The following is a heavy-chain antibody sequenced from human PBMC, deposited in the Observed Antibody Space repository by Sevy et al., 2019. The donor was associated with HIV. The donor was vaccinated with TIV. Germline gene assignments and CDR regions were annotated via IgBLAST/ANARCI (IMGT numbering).Heavy chain of an antibody. D-gene: IGHD5-12*01. Sequence: GGSLRLSCTSSGFTFGDYAMSWFRQAPGKGLEWVAFIRRNSHEPYGGTTKYAASVKGRFTITRDDSKSIAYLQMNSLKTEDTAVYYCTRGLATADTPEYYFDYWGQGILVTVSS. CDR1: GFTFGDYA. CDR3: TRGLATADTPEYYFDY. V-gene: IGHV3-49*03. J-gene: IGHJ4*02. CDR2: IRRNSHEPYGGTT.